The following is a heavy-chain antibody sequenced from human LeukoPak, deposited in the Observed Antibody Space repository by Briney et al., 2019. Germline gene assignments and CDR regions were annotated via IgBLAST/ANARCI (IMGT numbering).Heavy chain of an antibody. CDR1: GGTFSSYA. CDR3: ARDLGSGGSFRPTP. J-gene: IGHJ5*02. Sequence: ASVKVSCKASGGTFSSYAISWVRQAPGQGLEWMGRIISILGIANYAQKFQGRVTITADKSTSTAYMELSSLRSEDTAVYYCARDLGSGGSFRPTPWGQGTLVTVSS. CDR2: IISILGIA. V-gene: IGHV1-69*04. D-gene: IGHD2-15*01.